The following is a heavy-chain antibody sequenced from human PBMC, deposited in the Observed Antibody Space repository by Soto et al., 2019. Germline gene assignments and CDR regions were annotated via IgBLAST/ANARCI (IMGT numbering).Heavy chain of an antibody. V-gene: IGHV1-69*18. CDR1: GGTFSSYA. D-gene: IGHD4-4*01. J-gene: IGHJ6*02. CDR3: ARVVMTTVLASYYNGMDV. CDR2: IIPFIGTA. Sequence: QVQLVQSGAEVKKPGSSVTVSCKASGGTFSSYAISWVRQAPRQGLEWMGRIIPFIGTANYAQKFQGRVTITADESTSTAYMGLISARFEDTAVYYCARVVMTTVLASYYNGMDVWGQGTTVTVSS.